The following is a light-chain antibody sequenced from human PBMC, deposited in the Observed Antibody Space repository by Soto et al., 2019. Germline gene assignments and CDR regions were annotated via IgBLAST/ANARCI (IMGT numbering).Light chain of an antibody. V-gene: IGLV1-40*01. CDR3: QSYDSSLSGSV. CDR1: SSNIGAHYE. Sequence: QSVLTQPPSVSGAPGQRVTISCTGSSSNIGAHYEVHWYQQLPGAAPKLLIYGNTNRPSGVPDRFSGSKSGTSASLAITGLQAEDEADYYCQSYDSSLSGSVIGGGTKLTVL. J-gene: IGLJ2*01. CDR2: GNT.